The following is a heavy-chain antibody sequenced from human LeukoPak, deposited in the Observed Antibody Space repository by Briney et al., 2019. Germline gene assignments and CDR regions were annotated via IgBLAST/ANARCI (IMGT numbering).Heavy chain of an antibody. V-gene: IGHV1-69*06. CDR1: GGTFSSYA. D-gene: IGHD5-12*01. CDR3: ARVGARSGYDVFLGY. Sequence: GASVKVPCKASGGTFSSYAISWVRQAPGQGLEWMGGIIPIFGTANYAQKFQGRVTITADKSTSTAYMELSSLRSEDTAVYYCARVGARSGYDVFLGYWGQGTLVTVSS. J-gene: IGHJ4*02. CDR2: IIPIFGTA.